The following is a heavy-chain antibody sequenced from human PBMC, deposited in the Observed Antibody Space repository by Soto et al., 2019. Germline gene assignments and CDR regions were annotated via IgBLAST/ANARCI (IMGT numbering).Heavy chain of an antibody. J-gene: IGHJ5*02. CDR3: ARVHWVMREMWFDP. D-gene: IGHD3-16*01. V-gene: IGHV4-59*01. CDR2: IYYSGST. CDR1: GGSISSYY. Sequence: SETLSLTCTVSGGSISSYYWSWIRQPPGKGLEWVGYIYYSGSTNYNPSLKSRVTISVDTSKNQFSLKLSSVTAADTAVYYCARVHWVMREMWFDPWGQGTLVTVSS.